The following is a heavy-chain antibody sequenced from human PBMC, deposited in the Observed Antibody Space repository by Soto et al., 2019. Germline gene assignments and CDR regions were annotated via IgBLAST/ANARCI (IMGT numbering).Heavy chain of an antibody. D-gene: IGHD6-13*01. Sequence: ASVKVSCKASGYTFTSYGISWVRQAPGQGLEWMGWISAYNGNTNYAQKLQGRVTMTTDTSTSTAYMELRSLRSDDTAVHYCARAAPRIAAAGRLSHGWFDPWGQGTLVTVSS. CDR2: ISAYNGNT. CDR1: GYTFTSYG. J-gene: IGHJ5*02. V-gene: IGHV1-18*01. CDR3: ARAAPRIAAAGRLSHGWFDP.